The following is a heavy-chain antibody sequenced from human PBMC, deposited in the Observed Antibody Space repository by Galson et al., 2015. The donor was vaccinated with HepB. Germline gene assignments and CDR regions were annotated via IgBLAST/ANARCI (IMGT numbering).Heavy chain of an antibody. CDR1: GIMFSDLY. Sequence: SLRLSCAASGIMFSDLYMTWIRQAPGQGLEWISFISGSGNKMYYADSVRGRFRVSRDDSKKLLYLQMNSLRIEDTALYYCARLQPLTTITSAGPRDRFDVWGLGTMVTVSS. D-gene: IGHD5-24*01. J-gene: IGHJ3*01. CDR3: ARLQPLTTITSAGPRDRFDV. V-gene: IGHV3-11*01. CDR2: ISGSGNKM.